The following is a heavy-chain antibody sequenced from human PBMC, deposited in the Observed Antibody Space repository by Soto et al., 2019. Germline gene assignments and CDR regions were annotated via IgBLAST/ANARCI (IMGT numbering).Heavy chain of an antibody. D-gene: IGHD3-10*01. CDR2: IIPIFGTA. J-gene: IGHJ5*02. V-gene: IGHV1-69*13. CDR1: GGTFSSYA. CDR3: ARDLWFGEPQARFDP. Sequence: GASVKVSCKASGGTFSSYAISWVRQAPGQGLEWMGGIIPIFGTANYAQKFQGRVTITADESTSTAYMELSSLRSEDTAVYYCARDLWFGEPQARFDPWGQGTLVTVSS.